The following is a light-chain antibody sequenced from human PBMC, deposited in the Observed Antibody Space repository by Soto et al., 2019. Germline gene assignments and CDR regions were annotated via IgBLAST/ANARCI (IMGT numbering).Light chain of an antibody. J-gene: IGKJ5*01. Sequence: PGERGTLSCGASQSVTSSYLAWYQQKPGQAPRLLIYDSSTRAAGIHARFSGSGFGTDFTLPISSLEPEDAEVYYCPQRSNWPPITFGQGTRLE. CDR3: PQRSNWPPIT. CDR2: DSS. V-gene: IGKV3-11*01. CDR1: QSVTSSY.